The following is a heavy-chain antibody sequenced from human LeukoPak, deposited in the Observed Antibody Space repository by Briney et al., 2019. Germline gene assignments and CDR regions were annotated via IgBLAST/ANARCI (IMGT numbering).Heavy chain of an antibody. CDR2: INHSGST. D-gene: IGHD4-17*01. CDR3: ARDTSTMVTLPGLDY. V-gene: IGHV4-34*01. J-gene: IGHJ4*02. Sequence: SETLSLTCAVYGGSFSGYYWSWIRQPPGKGLEWIGEINHSGSTNYSPSLKSRVTISVDTSKNQFSLKLSSVTAADTAVYYCARDTSTMVTLPGLDYWGQGTLVTVSS. CDR1: GGSFSGYY.